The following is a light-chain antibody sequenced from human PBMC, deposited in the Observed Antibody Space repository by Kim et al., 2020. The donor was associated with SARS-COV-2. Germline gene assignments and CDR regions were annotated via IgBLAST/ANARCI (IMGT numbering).Light chain of an antibody. CDR3: QQYNNWPRT. CDR2: GAS. CDR1: QSVSST. V-gene: IGKV3-15*01. J-gene: IGKJ1*01. Sequence: EIVMTQSPVTLSVSPGERVTLSCRASQSVSSTLAWYQQKPGQAPRLLVYGASTRATGIPARFSGSGSGTEFTLTISSLQSEDFAVYYCQQYNNWPRTFGQGTKVDIK.